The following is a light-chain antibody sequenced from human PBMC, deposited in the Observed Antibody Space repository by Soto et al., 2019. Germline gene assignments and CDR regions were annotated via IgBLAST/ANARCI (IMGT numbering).Light chain of an antibody. CDR1: KDIKNY. J-gene: IGKJ1*01. V-gene: IGKV1-33*01. CDR2: AAS. CDR3: QHYDDLPWT. Sequence: DIQMTQSPSSLSASVGDRVTITCQASKDIKNYLNWYQQKPGKAPKLLIYAASILETGVPSRFRGSGTGIYFTFTISSLQLEDIATYYCQHYDDLPWTFGQGTKVAIK.